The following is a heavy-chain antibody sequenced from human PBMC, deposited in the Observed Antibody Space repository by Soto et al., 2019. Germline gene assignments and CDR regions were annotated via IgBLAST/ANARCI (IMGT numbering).Heavy chain of an antibody. CDR3: ARGQGGDGSAFDI. J-gene: IGHJ3*02. V-gene: IGHV3-21*01. D-gene: IGHD3-16*01. CDR1: GFTFSSYS. Sequence: EVQLVESGGGLVKPGGSLRLSCAASGFTFSSYSMNWVRQAPGKGLEWVSSISSSSSYIYYADSVKGRFTISRDNAKNSLYLQMNSLRAEDTAVYYCARGQGGDGSAFDIWGQGKMVTVSS. CDR2: ISSSSSYI.